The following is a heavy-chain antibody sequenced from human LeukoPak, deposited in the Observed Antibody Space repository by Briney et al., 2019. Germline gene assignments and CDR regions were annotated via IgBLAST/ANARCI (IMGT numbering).Heavy chain of an antibody. CDR1: GFSFSSYS. D-gene: IGHD6-13*01. CDR3: ARGSSYSSSWYPYYYYYYMDV. CDR2: ISSSSNYI. Sequence: GGSLRLSCAASGFSFSSYSMKWVRQAPGKGLEWVSSISSSSNYIYYADSVKGRFTISRDNAKNSLYLQMNSLRAEDTAVYYCARGSSYSSSWYPYYYYYYMDVWGKGTTVTISS. J-gene: IGHJ6*03. V-gene: IGHV3-21*01.